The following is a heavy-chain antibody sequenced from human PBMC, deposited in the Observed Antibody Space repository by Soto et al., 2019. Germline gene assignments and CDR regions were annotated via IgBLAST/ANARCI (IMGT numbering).Heavy chain of an antibody. CDR2: INPSWRRP. CDR1: GYTFTSYY. CDR3: ARSRYSSGWYEAFDI. Sequence: SSVKFSSKASGYTFTSYYMHWVRQAPVQGLEWMVIINPSWRRPSYAQKLQGRVTMTREKSTSTVYMELSSLRSEDTAVYYCARSRYSSGWYEAFDIWG. D-gene: IGHD6-19*01. V-gene: IGHV1-46*01. J-gene: IGHJ3*02.